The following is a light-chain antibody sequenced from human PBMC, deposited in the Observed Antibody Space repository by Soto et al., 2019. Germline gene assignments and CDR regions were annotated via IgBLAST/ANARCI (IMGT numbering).Light chain of an antibody. CDR3: MQALQSLT. CDR2: FGS. J-gene: IGKJ5*01. Sequence: EIVMTQSPLTLPGTPGEPASISCGCSQSLLYNNTYNYLDWYVQKPGQSPQLLIYFGSNRAPGVPDRFSGSGSGTDFTLKINRVEAEDVGTYYCMQALQSLTFGQGTRLEIK. V-gene: IGKV2-28*01. CDR1: QSLLYNNTYNY.